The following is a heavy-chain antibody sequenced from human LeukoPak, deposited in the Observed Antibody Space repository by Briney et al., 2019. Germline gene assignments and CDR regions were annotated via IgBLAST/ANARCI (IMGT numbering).Heavy chain of an antibody. D-gene: IGHD3-3*01. CDR3: ARGVRDFDY. Sequence: PGGSLRLSCAASGLTFSSYSMTWVRQAPGKGLEWVSSISSSSSYIYYADSVKGRFTISRDNAKNSLYLQMNSLRAEDTAVYYCARGVRDFDYWGQGTLVTVSS. J-gene: IGHJ4*02. V-gene: IGHV3-21*01. CDR2: ISSSSSYI. CDR1: GLTFSSYS.